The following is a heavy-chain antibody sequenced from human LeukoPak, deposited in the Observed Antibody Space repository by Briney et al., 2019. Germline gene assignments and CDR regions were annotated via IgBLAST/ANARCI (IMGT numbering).Heavy chain of an antibody. CDR2: IWYDGSNK. CDR3: AREPRPNYYDSSGYLS. Sequence: PPGRSLRLSCAASGFTFSTNGMHWVRQAPGKGREGGAVIWYDGSNKYYADSVKGRFTISRDNSKTTLDLQMNSLRAEGTAVYYCAREPRPNYYDSSGYLSWGQGTLVTVSS. CDR1: GFTFSTNG. J-gene: IGHJ4*02. V-gene: IGHV3-33*01. D-gene: IGHD3-22*01.